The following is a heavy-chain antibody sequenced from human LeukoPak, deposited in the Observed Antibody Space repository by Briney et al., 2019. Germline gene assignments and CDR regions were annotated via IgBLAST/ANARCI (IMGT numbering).Heavy chain of an antibody. Sequence: GASVKVSCKASGYTFTSYYMHWVRQAPGQGLEWMGIINPSGGSTSYAQKFQGRVTMTRDTSTSTVYMELSSLRSEDTAVYDCARSYYDSSGYRPQPFDYWGQGTLVTVSS. J-gene: IGHJ4*02. D-gene: IGHD3-22*01. CDR1: GYTFTSYY. V-gene: IGHV1-46*01. CDR3: ARSYYDSSGYRPQPFDY. CDR2: INPSGGST.